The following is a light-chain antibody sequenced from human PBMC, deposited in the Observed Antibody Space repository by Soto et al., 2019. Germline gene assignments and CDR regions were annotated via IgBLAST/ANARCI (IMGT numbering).Light chain of an antibody. J-gene: IGLJ2*01. CDR3: SSYAGNNNLI. CDR1: SSDVGGGYNY. Sequence: QSALTQPPSASGSPGQSVTISCTGTSSDVGGGYNYVSWYQHHPGKVPKLMIYEVSKRPSGVPDRFYGSKSGNTASLTVSGLQAEDGADYFCSSYAGNNNLIFGGGTKLTVL. V-gene: IGLV2-8*01. CDR2: EVS.